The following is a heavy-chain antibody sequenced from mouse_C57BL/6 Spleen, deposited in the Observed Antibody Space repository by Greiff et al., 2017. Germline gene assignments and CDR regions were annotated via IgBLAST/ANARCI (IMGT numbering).Heavy chain of an antibody. CDR2: IDPSDSYT. D-gene: IGHD2-1*01. Sequence: VKQRPGQGLEWIGEIDPSDSYTNYNQKFKGKSTLTVDKSSSTAYMQLSSLKSEDSAVYYCARSSYGNYGYWGQGTTLTVSS. J-gene: IGHJ2*01. CDR3: ARSSYGNYGY. V-gene: IGHV1-69*01.